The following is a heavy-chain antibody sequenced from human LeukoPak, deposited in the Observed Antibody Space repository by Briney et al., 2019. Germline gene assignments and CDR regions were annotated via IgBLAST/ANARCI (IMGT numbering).Heavy chain of an antibody. CDR2: INPSGGST. CDR1: GYTFTSYY. D-gene: IGHD3-22*01. V-gene: IGHV1-46*01. Sequence: GASVEVSCKASGYTFTSYYMHWVRQAPGQGLEWMGIINPSGGSTSYAQKFQGRVTMTRDMSTSTVYMELSSLRSEDTAVYYCARDMHLYDSSGYHYPLLVYWGQGTLVTVSS. J-gene: IGHJ4*02. CDR3: ARDMHLYDSSGYHYPLLVY.